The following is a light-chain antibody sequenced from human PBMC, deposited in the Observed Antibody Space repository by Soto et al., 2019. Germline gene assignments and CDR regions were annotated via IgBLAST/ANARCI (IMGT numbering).Light chain of an antibody. V-gene: IGKV1-5*01. Sequence: GDRVTITCRASQSITTWLAWYQQKPGKAPKLLIYDASTLESGVPSRFSGSGSGTDFTLTISSLQPDDFATYYCQQCESTPWTFGQGTKVEIE. CDR1: QSITTW. CDR2: DAS. CDR3: QQCESTPWT. J-gene: IGKJ1*01.